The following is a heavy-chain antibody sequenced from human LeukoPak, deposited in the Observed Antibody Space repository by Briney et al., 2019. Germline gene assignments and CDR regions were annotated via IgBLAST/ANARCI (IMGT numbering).Heavy chain of an antibody. Sequence: VASVTVSFKSSVYTFTIYGSSWVRRAPGQGLEWMGWISDYNGNTNYAQKLQGRVTMTTDTSTSTAYMELRSLRSDDTAVYYCARNTYGYKFSMDVWGKGTTVTTSS. J-gene: IGHJ6*04. D-gene: IGHD5-24*01. CDR2: ISDYNGNT. V-gene: IGHV1-18*01. CDR1: VYTFTIYG. CDR3: ARNTYGYKFSMDV.